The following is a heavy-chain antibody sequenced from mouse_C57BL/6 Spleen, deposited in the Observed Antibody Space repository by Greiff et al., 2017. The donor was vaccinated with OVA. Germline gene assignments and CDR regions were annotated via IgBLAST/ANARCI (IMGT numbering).Heavy chain of an antibody. J-gene: IGHJ4*01. CDR2: IYPGSGST. V-gene: IGHV1-55*01. D-gene: IGHD2-5*01. CDR1: GYTFTSYW. Sequence: QVQLQQPGAELVKPGASVKMSCKASGYTFTSYWITWVKQRPGQGLEWIGDIYPGSGSTNYNEKFKSKATLTVDTSSSTAYIQLSSLTSEDSAVYYCARSYYSNYYYAMDYWGQGTSVTVSS. CDR3: ARSYYSNYYYAMDY.